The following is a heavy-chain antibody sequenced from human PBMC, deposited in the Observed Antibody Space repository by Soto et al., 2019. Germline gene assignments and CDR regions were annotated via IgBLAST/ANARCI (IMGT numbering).Heavy chain of an antibody. Sequence: GGSLRLSCVASGFSFSFYGMHWVRQAPGKGLEWVAVISHDGSEKHYADSVKGRFTISRDNPENTLYLQMNSLRGEDTAVYYCAKGLIWFGELLYFDYWGQGTLVTVSS. CDR2: ISHDGSEK. D-gene: IGHD3-10*01. CDR3: AKGLIWFGELLYFDY. CDR1: GFSFSFYG. V-gene: IGHV3-30*18. J-gene: IGHJ4*02.